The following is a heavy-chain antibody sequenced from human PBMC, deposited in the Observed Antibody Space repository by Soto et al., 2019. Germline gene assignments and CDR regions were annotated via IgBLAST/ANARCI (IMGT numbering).Heavy chain of an antibody. CDR3: ERDGLSPGTHPIGY. J-gene: IGHJ4*02. D-gene: IGHD1-1*01. Sequence: QVQLVQSGAEVKKPGASLKVSCKPSGYTFTSYGICWLRQAPGQGLEWLGWISAHNGYTKYARKFQGRVTMTTDTSTSTAYMELRSLRSDDSAVYYCERDGLSPGTHPIGYWGQGTLVTVSS. V-gene: IGHV1-18*04. CDR2: ISAHNGYT. CDR1: GYTFTSYG.